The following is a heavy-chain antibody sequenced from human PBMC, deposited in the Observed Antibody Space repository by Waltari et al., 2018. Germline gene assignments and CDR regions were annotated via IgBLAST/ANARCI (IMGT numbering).Heavy chain of an antibody. J-gene: IGHJ4*02. V-gene: IGHV1-3*01. Sequence: VQLVQSGAEVKRPGASLKVSCKASGYTFTSYAMHWVRQVPGQGLDWRGWINAGSGDTKDSQKFQARVTITRDTSASTAYMELSSLTSEDTAVYYCARVKGYSSNWYYFDYWGQGTLVTVSA. CDR1: GYTFTSYA. D-gene: IGHD6-13*01. CDR3: ARVKGYSSNWYYFDY. CDR2: INAGSGDT.